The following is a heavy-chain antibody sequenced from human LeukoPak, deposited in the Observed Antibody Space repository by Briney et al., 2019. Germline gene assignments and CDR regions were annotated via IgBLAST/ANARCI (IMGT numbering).Heavy chain of an antibody. D-gene: IGHD1-7*01. CDR3: ARGVAGTTFLSDY. Sequence: PSETLSLTCAVYGGSFSGCYWSWIRQPPGKGLEWIGEINHSGSTNYNPSLKSRVTISVDTSKNQFSLKLSSVTAADTAVYYCARGVAGTTFLSDYWGQGTLVIVSS. CDR1: GGSFSGCY. CDR2: INHSGST. J-gene: IGHJ4*02. V-gene: IGHV4-34*01.